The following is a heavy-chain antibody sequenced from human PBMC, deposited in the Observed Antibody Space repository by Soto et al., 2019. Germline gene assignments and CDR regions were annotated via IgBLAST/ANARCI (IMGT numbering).Heavy chain of an antibody. D-gene: IGHD1-26*01. CDR1: GGSISSSNW. V-gene: IGHV4-4*02. Sequence: QVQLQESGPGLVKPSGTLSLTCAVSGGSISSSNWWSWVRQPPGKGLEWIGEIYHSGSTNYNPSLQSRVTISVDKSKNQFALKLCSVTAADTAVYYCARVSGSYYYGMDVWGQGTTVTVSS. J-gene: IGHJ6*02. CDR3: ARVSGSYYYGMDV. CDR2: IYHSGST.